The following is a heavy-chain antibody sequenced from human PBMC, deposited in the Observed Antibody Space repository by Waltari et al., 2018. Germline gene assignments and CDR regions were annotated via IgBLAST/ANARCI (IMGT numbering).Heavy chain of an antibody. Sequence: QVQLVQSGAEVKKPGSSVKVSCKASGGTFSSYTISWVRQAPGKGLEWMGRSIPILGIANYAQKFQGRVTITADKSTSTAYMELSSLRSEDTAVYYCAGSYYDSSGYYYVAFDYWGQGTLVTVSS. CDR3: AGSYYDSSGYYYVAFDY. CDR2: SIPILGIA. J-gene: IGHJ4*02. D-gene: IGHD3-22*01. CDR1: GGTFSSYT. V-gene: IGHV1-69*02.